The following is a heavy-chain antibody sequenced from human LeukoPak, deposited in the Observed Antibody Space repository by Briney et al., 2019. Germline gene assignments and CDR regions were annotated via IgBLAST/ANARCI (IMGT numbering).Heavy chain of an antibody. CDR3: ARDGLRSSDWFDP. CDR1: GGSINSGGYY. V-gene: IGHV4-31*03. J-gene: IGHJ5*02. CDR2: IYYSGST. D-gene: IGHD3-3*01. Sequence: PSQTLSLTCTVSGGSINSGGYYWSWIRQHPGKGLEWIGYIYYSGSTYYNPSLKSRLTISVDTSKNQFSLKLSSVTAADTAVYYCARDGLRSSDWFDPWGQGTLVTVSS.